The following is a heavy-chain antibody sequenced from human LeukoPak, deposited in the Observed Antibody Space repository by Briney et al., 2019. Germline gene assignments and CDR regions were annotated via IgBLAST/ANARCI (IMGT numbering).Heavy chain of an antibody. CDR3: AREDCSSTSCPDY. D-gene: IGHD2-2*01. J-gene: IGHJ4*02. V-gene: IGHV3-30-3*01. CDR2: ISYDGSNK. CDR1: GFTFSSYA. Sequence: PGGSLRLSCAASGFTFSSYAMHWVRQAPGKGLEWVAVISYDGSNKYYADSVKGRFTISRDNSKNTLYLQTNSLRAEDTAVYYCAREDCSSTSCPDYWGQGTLVTVSS.